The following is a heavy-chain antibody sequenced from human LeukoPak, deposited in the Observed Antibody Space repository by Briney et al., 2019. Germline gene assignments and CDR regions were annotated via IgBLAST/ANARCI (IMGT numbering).Heavy chain of an antibody. CDR2: INHSGST. J-gene: IGHJ5*02. CDR3: ARQRQNYYGSGSYLFRGWFDP. Sequence: SETLSLTCAVYGGSFSGYYWSWIRQPPGKGLEWMGEINHSGSTNYNPSLKRRVTISVDTSKNQFSLKLSSVTAADTAVYYCARQRQNYYGSGSYLFRGWFDPWGQGTLVTVSS. CDR1: GGSFSGYY. V-gene: IGHV4-34*01. D-gene: IGHD3-10*01.